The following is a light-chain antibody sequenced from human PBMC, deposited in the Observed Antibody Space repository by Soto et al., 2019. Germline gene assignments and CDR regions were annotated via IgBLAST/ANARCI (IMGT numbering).Light chain of an antibody. J-gene: IGKJ4*01. CDR2: AAS. CDR3: QQLNSYPELT. Sequence: DIQLTQSPSFLSASVGDRVTITCRASQDISSYLAWYQQKPGKAPKLLIYAASTLQSGVPSRFSGSGSGTDFTLTVSSLQPEDFATYYCQQLNSYPELTFGGGTKVEIK. CDR1: QDISSY. V-gene: IGKV1-9*01.